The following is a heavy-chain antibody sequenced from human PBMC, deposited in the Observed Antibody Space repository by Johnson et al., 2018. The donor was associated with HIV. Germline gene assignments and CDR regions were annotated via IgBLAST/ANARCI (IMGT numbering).Heavy chain of an antibody. D-gene: IGHD1-1*01. J-gene: IGHJ3*02. V-gene: IGHV3-66*02. CDR1: GFTVSSNY. CDR2: IYSGGST. CDR3: ARETRVWYNRNDGSRAFDI. Sequence: VQLVESGGGLVQPGGSLRLSCAASGFTVSSNYMSWVRQAPGKGLEWVSVIYSGGSTYYADSVKGRFTISRDNSKTTLYLQMNSLRAEDTAVYYCARETRVWYNRNDGSRAFDIWGQGTMVTVSS.